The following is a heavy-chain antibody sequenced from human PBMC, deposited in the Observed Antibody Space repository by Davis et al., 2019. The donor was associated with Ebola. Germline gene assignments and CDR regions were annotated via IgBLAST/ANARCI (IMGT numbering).Heavy chain of an antibody. CDR3: AKSMSFYDFWSGYSP. V-gene: IGHV3-21*05. Sequence: PGGSLRLSCAASGFTFTSYSMNWVRQAPGKGLEWVSYISSSSSYTNYADSVKGRFTISRDNSKNTLYLQMNSLRAEDTAVYYCAKSMSFYDFWSGYSPWGQGTLVTVSS. CDR1: GFTFTSYS. J-gene: IGHJ5*02. D-gene: IGHD3-3*01. CDR2: ISSSSSYT.